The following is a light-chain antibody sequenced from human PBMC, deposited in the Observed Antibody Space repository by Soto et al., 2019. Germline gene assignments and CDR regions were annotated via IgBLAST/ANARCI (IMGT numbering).Light chain of an antibody. CDR2: AAS. CDR3: QQSYSTPRT. J-gene: IGKJ2*01. V-gene: IGKV1-39*01. CDR1: QSISSY. Sequence: DIQMTQSPSSLSASVGDRVTITCRASQSISSYLNWYQQKPGKAPKLLIYAASSLQSGVPSRFSGSGSGTDFPLTISSLQPEDFATYYCQQSYSTPRTFCQGTKLEIK.